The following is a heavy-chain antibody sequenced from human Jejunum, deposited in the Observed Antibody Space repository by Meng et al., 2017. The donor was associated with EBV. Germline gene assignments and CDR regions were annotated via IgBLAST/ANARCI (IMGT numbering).Heavy chain of an antibody. CDR1: GGSFSDYY. Sequence: QGKVQQWGAGPLRPSGTLVLTCAGYGGSFSDYYWSWIRQPPGKGLEWIGEIDHSGRTNYNPSLKSRVTLSLLTSKDHFSLRLSSVTAADTAVYYCATFNCTVGTCSFDSWGQGTLVTVSS. D-gene: IGHD2-8*02. J-gene: IGHJ4*02. CDR2: IDHSGRT. CDR3: ATFNCTVGTCSFDS. V-gene: IGHV4-34*01.